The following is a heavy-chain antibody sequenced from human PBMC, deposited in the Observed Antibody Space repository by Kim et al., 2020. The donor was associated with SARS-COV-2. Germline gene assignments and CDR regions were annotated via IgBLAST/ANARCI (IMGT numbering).Heavy chain of an antibody. D-gene: IGHD5-12*01. V-gene: IGHV3-11*03. J-gene: IGHJ4*02. CDR3: ARRRGYSGYGNYYFDY. Sequence: SVKGRFTISRDNAKNSLYLQMNSLRAEDTAVYYCARRRGYSGYGNYYFDYWGQGTLVTVSS.